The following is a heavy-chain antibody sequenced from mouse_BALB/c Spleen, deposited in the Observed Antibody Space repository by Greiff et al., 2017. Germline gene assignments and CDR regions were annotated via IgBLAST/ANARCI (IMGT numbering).Heavy chain of an antibody. CDR2: ISYDGSN. V-gene: IGHV3-6*02. CDR3: AKLHYAMDY. Sequence: DVKLQESGPGLVKPSQSLSLTCSVTGYSITSGYYWNWIRQFPGNQLEWMGYISYDGSNNYNPSLKNRISITRDTSKNQFFLKLNSVTTEDTATYYCAKLHYAMDYWGQGTSVTVSS. J-gene: IGHJ4*01. CDR1: GYSITSGYY.